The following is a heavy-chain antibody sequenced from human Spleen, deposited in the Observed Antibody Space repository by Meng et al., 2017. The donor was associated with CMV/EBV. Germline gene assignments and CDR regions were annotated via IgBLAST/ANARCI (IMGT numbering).Heavy chain of an antibody. CDR1: GGSISGGIYY. V-gene: IGHV4-61*02. CDR3: ARQKYSSGWYNFDY. D-gene: IGHD6-19*01. CDR2: IYTSGST. J-gene: IGHJ4*02. Sequence: QARLRASAPGLVTPSQTLSLTCTVSGGSISGGIYYWSWIRQPAGKGLGWIGRIYTSGSTNYNPSLKSRVTISVDTSKNQFSLKLSSVTAADTAVYYCARQKYSSGWYNFDYWGQGTLVTVSS.